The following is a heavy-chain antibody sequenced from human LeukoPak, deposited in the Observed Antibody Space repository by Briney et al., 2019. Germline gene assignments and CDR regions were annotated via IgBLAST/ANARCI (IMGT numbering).Heavy chain of an antibody. CDR1: GGSFSGYY. Sequence: SETLSLTCAVYGGSFSGYYWNWIRQPPGKGLEWIGEINHSGNTNYNPSLKSRVTISLDTSKNQFSLKLSSVTAADTAVYYCANSIDFDYGDYYFDYWGQGALVTISS. J-gene: IGHJ4*02. D-gene: IGHD4-17*01. CDR2: INHSGNT. V-gene: IGHV4-34*01. CDR3: ANSIDFDYGDYYFDY.